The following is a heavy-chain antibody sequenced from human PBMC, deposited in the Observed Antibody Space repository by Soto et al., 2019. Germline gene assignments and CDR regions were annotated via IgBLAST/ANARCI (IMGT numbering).Heavy chain of an antibody. V-gene: IGHV1-46*01. Sequence: ASVKVSCKASGYTFTSYYMHWVRQAPGQGLEWMGIINPSGGSTSYAQKFQGRVTMTRDTSTSTVYMELSSLRSEDTAVYYCAREMVRVSYYYYGMDVWGQGTTVTVSS. CDR1: GYTFTSYY. CDR3: AREMVRVSYYYYGMDV. J-gene: IGHJ6*02. CDR2: INPSGGST. D-gene: IGHD3-10*01.